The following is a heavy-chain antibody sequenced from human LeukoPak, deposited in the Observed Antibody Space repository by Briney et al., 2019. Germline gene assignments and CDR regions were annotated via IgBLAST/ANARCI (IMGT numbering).Heavy chain of an antibody. V-gene: IGHV3-11*06. J-gene: IGHJ4*02. Sequence: AGSLRLSCAASGFTFSDYYMSWIRQAPGKGLEWVSYINSGSSYTNYADSVKGRFTMSRDNVKRSVYLQMNSLRDEDTAVYYCARVRDLTGYYNLDYWGQGTLVTVSS. CDR2: INSGSSYT. CDR1: GFTFSDYY. CDR3: ARVRDLTGYYNLDY. D-gene: IGHD3-9*01.